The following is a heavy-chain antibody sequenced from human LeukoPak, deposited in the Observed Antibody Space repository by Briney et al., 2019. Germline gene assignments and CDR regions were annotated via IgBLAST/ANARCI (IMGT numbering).Heavy chain of an antibody. CDR2: IYYSGST. V-gene: IGHV4-39*01. CDR1: GGSISSSSYY. J-gene: IGHJ6*03. CDR3: ASTKLPAHYYYYYYMDV. Sequence: SETLSLTCTVSGGSISSSSYYWGWIRQPPGKGLEWIGRIYYSGSTYYNPSLKSRVTISVDTSKHQFSLKLSSVTAADTAVYYCASTKLPAHYYYYYYMDVWGKGTTVTVSS. D-gene: IGHD6-6*01.